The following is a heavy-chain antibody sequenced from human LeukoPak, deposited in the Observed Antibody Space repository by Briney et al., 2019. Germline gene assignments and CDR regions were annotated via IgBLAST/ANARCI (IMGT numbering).Heavy chain of an antibody. J-gene: IGHJ4*02. V-gene: IGHV3-30*02. Sequence: GGSLRLFCAASGFTFSSYGMHWVRQAPGKGLEWVAFIRYDGSNKYYADSVKGRFTISRDNSKNTLYLQMNSLRAEDTAVYYCAKVANNRGTIFGVVMDTWGQGTLVTVSS. CDR3: AKVANNRGTIFGVVMDT. CDR1: GFTFSSYG. CDR2: IRYDGSNK. D-gene: IGHD3-3*01.